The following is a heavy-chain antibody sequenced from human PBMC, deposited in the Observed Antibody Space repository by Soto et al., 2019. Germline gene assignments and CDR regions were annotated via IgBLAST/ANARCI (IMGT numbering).Heavy chain of an antibody. CDR2: ISGSGSTI. J-gene: IGHJ4*02. CDR1: GFTFSDYY. V-gene: IGHV3-11*01. CDR3: ARDRITMIRGVITY. Sequence: GGSLRLSCAASGFTFSDYYLTWIRQAPGKGLECVSYISGSGSTIYYADSVKGRFTISRDNAKNSLYLQMNSLRAEDTAVYYCARDRITMIRGVITYWGQGTVVTVSS. D-gene: IGHD3-10*01.